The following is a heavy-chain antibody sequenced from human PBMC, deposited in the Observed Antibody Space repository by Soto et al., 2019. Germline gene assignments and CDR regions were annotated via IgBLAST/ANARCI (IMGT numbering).Heavy chain of an antibody. CDR3: ARYRYDFWSGFYYYGMDV. CDR1: GYTFTSYA. V-gene: IGHV1-3*01. Sequence: ASVKVSCKASGYTFTSYAMHWVRQAPGQRLEWMGWINAGNGNTKYSQKFQGRVTITRDTSASTAYMELSSLRSEDTAVYYCARYRYDFWSGFYYYGMDVWGQGTTVTVSS. J-gene: IGHJ6*02. D-gene: IGHD3-3*01. CDR2: INAGNGNT.